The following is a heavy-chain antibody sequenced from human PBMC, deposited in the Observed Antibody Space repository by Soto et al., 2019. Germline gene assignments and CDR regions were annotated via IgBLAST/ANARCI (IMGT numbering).Heavy chain of an antibody. CDR2: IIPIFGTA. CDR3: ARSMTMIVVVIDYYYGMDV. J-gene: IGHJ6*02. CDR1: GGTFSSYA. V-gene: IGHV1-69*06. D-gene: IGHD3-22*01. Sequence: QVQLVQSGAEVKKPGSSVKVSCKASGGTFSSYAISWVRQAPGQGLEWMGGIIPIFGTANYAQKFQGRVTINADKSTSTAYMELSSLRSEDTAVYYCARSMTMIVVVIDYYYGMDVWGQGTKVTVSS.